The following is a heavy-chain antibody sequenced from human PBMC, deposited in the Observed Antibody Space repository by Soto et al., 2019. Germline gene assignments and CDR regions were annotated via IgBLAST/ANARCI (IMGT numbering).Heavy chain of an antibody. J-gene: IGHJ4*02. CDR1: GGTFSSYT. V-gene: IGHV1-69*04. Sequence: SVKVSCKASGGTFSSYTISWVRQAPGQGLEWMGRIIPILGIANYAQKFQGRVTITADKSTSTAYMELSSLRSEDTAVYYCARESIAVAGSDSPFTDYWGQGTLVTVSS. D-gene: IGHD6-19*01. CDR2: IIPILGIA. CDR3: ARESIAVAGSDSPFTDY.